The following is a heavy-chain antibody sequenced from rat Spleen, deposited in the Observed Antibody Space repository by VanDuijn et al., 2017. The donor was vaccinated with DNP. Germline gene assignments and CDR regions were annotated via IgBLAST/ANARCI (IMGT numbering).Heavy chain of an antibody. J-gene: IGHJ2*01. D-gene: IGHD1-11*01. CDR2: ITSSGGST. Sequence: EVQLVESGGDLVQPGRSLKLSCVASGFTFNNYWMTWIRQVPGKGLEWVASITSSGGSTYYPDSVKGRFTISRDNAKNTLYLQMNSLRSEDTATYYCVRNYGGYRPWDYWGQGVMVTVSS. CDR3: VRNYGGYRPWDY. V-gene: IGHV5-31*01. CDR1: GFTFNNYW.